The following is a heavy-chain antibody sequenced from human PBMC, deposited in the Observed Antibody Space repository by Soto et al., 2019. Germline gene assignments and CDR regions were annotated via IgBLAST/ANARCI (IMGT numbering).Heavy chain of an antibody. J-gene: IGHJ5*02. CDR3: ARESAGSGRNNWFDP. V-gene: IGHV4-59*02. CDR2: GHFSGDN. Sequence: LETLSLTCSVSGGSVGSYCMSWVRQAPGKGLEWIGFGHFSGDNRYNLSLKRRVTISIDTYRNRLSLKLTSVTAADTAVYYCARESAGSGRNNWFDPWGQGVLVTVYS. CDR1: GGSVGSYC. D-gene: IGHD3-10*01.